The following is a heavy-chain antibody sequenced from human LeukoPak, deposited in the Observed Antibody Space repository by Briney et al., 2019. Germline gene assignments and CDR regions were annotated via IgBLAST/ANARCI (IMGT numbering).Heavy chain of an antibody. J-gene: IGHJ4*02. V-gene: IGHV4-39*01. D-gene: IGHD2-15*01. CDR3: ARLRVEWGIVVVVAARFDY. CDR2: IYYSGST. CDR1: GGSISSSSYY. Sequence: NPSETLSLTCTVSGGSISSSSYYWGWIRQPPGKGLEWIGSIYYSGSTYYNPSLKSRVTISVDTSKNQFSLKLSSVTAADTAVYYCARLRVEWGIVVVVAARFDYWSQGTLVTVSS.